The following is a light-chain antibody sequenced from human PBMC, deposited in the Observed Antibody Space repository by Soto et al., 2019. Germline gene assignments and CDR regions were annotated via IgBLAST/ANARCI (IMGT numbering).Light chain of an antibody. V-gene: IGLV1-40*01. Sequence: QSVLTQPPSVSGALGQRVTISCTGSSSNIGAGYAVHWYQQLPGKAPKLLIYGNTNRPSGVPDRFSGSKSGTSASLAITGLQAEDEADYYCQSYDSSLSASYVFGGGTKVTVL. J-gene: IGLJ1*01. CDR3: QSYDSSLSASYV. CDR1: SSNIGAGYA. CDR2: GNT.